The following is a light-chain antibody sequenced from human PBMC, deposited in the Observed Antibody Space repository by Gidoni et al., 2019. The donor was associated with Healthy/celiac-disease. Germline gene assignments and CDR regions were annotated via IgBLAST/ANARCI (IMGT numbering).Light chain of an antibody. CDR3: CSYAGSSTFV. CDR1: SRDVGSYNL. CDR2: EVS. J-gene: IGLJ1*01. V-gene: IGLV2-23*02. Sequence: QSALTQPASVSGAPGQSITISCTGTSRDVGSYNLVSWYQQPPGKAPKLMIYEVSQRPSGVSNRFSGSKSGNTASLTISGLQAEDEADYYCCSYAGSSTFVFGTGTKVTVL.